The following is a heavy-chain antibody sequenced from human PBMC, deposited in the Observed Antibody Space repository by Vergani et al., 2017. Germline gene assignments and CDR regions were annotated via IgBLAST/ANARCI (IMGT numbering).Heavy chain of an antibody. V-gene: IGHV4-59*01. Sequence: QVQLQESGPGLVKPSETLSLTCTVSGGSISSYYWSWIRQPPGKGLEWIGYIYYSGSTNFNPSLKSRVTISVDTSKNQFSLKLSSVTAADTDVYYCARDVPGGYGLFDYWGQGTLVTVSS. CDR3: ARDVPGGYGLFDY. D-gene: IGHD5-18*01. CDR1: GGSISSYY. J-gene: IGHJ4*02. CDR2: IYYSGST.